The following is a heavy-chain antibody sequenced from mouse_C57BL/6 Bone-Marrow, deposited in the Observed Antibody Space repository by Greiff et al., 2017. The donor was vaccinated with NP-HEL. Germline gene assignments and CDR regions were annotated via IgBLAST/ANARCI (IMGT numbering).Heavy chain of an antibody. J-gene: IGHJ4*01. Sequence: EVKVVESGGGLVQSGRSLRLSCATSGFTFSDFYMEWVRQAPGKGLEWIAASRNKANDYTTEYSASVKGRFIVSRDTSQSILYLQMNGLRAEDTAIYYCARDAGGYPFYAMDYWGQGTSVTVSS. D-gene: IGHD2-2*01. V-gene: IGHV7-1*01. CDR3: ARDAGGYPFYAMDY. CDR1: GFTFSDFY. CDR2: SRNKANDYTT.